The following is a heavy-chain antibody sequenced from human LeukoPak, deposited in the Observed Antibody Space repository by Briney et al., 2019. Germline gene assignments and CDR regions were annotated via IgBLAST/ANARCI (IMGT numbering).Heavy chain of an antibody. CDR2: ISYDEMYQ. V-gene: IGHV3-30*18. CDR1: GFTFNIYG. CDR3: AKDQDYYGSGSDY. Sequence: GGSLRLSCAASGFTFNIYGMHWVRQAPGKGLEWVAGISYDEMYQYYADSAKGRFTISRDNSKNTLFLQMNSLRAEDTAIYYCAKDQDYYGSGSDYWGQGTLVTVSS. D-gene: IGHD3-10*01. J-gene: IGHJ4*02.